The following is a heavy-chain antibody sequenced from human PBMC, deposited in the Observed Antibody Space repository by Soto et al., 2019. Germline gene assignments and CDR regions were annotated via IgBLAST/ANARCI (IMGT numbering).Heavy chain of an antibody. D-gene: IGHD2-8*01. CDR2: IVVGSGNT. V-gene: IGHV1-58*01. CDR3: AAKYCTPGLCYPFDP. Sequence: SVKVSCKASGFTFTSAAVQWVRQARGQRLEWIGWIVVGSGNTNYAQKFQERVTITRDISKSTPYMDLSSLRSEDTAVYYCAAKYCTPGLCYPFDPWGQGTLVTVSS. CDR1: GFTFTSAA. J-gene: IGHJ5*02.